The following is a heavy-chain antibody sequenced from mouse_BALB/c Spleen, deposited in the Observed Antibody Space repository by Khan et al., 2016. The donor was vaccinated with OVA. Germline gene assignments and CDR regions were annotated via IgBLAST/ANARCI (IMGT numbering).Heavy chain of an antibody. CDR3: ATHLTGSFAY. D-gene: IGHD4-1*01. J-gene: IGHJ3*01. CDR2: ISSDGDYT. V-gene: IGHV5-6*01. CDR1: GFTFSPYS. Sequence: EVALVESGGDLVKSGGSLKLSCAASGFTFSPYSMSWVRQTPDKRLEWVATISSDGDYTYYPDSVKGRFNISRDNAKNTLYLQMSTLKSDDTAMYYCATHLTGSFAYWGQGTLVTVSA.